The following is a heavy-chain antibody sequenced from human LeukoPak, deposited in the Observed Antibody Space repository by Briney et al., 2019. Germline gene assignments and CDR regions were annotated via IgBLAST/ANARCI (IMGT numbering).Heavy chain of an antibody. CDR2: INHSGST. CDR3: ARFEAAAWYFDY. Sequence: PGGSLRLSCAASGFTFSNYAMTWVRQPPGKGLEWIGEINHSGSTNYNPSLKSRVTISVDTSKNQFSLKLSSVTAADTAVYYCARFEAAAWYFDYWGQGTLVTVSS. CDR1: GFTFSNYA. D-gene: IGHD6-25*01. J-gene: IGHJ4*02. V-gene: IGHV4-34*01.